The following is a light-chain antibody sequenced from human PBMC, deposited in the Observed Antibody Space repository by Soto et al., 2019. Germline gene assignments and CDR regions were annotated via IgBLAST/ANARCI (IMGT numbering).Light chain of an antibody. V-gene: IGKV1-39*01. Sequence: DIQMTQSPSSLSASVGDRVTITCRASQSISSYLNWYQQKPGKAPKLLIYGASSLQSGVPSRFSGSGSGADFTLTISSLQPEDFATYYCQQSYSTWWTFGQGTKVDIK. CDR1: QSISSY. CDR2: GAS. CDR3: QQSYSTWWT. J-gene: IGKJ1*01.